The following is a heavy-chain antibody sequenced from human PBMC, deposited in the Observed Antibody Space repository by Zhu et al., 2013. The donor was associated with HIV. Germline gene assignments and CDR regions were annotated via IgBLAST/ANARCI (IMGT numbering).Heavy chain of an antibody. D-gene: IGHD3-3*01. Sequence: EVQLVESGGGLVQPGRSLRLSCAASGFIFDNYVMHWVRLTPGKGLEWVSGISWSSSTIYYADSVKGRFTVSRDNAKNSVYLQMDNLSPEDSALYHCVRAGTIYQAFFDFWGQGTLVSVSS. V-gene: IGHV3-9*01. CDR2: ISWSSSTI. CDR1: GFIFDNYV. CDR3: VRAGTIYQAFFDF. J-gene: IGHJ4*02.